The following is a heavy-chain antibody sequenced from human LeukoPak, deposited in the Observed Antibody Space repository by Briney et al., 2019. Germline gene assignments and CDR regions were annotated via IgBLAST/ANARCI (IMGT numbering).Heavy chain of an antibody. CDR1: GFIFSSYE. D-gene: IGHD1-14*01. J-gene: IGHJ4*02. CDR2: IGSSGSTL. CDR3: ARDPPGYRIRYIDY. V-gene: IGHV3-48*03. Sequence: GGSLRLSCAASGFIFSSYEMNWVRQAPGKGLKWVSYIGSSGSTLYYADSVKGRFTISRDNAENSLYLQMNSLRAEDTAVYYCARDPPGYRIRYIDYWGQGTLVTVSS.